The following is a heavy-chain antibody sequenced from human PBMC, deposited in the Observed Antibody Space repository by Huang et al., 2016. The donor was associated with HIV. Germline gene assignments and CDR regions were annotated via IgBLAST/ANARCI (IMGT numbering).Heavy chain of an antibody. CDR2: IRNKASCVKT. D-gene: IGHD3-3*01. CDR3: TRENYDFWSGYYKYYFDY. CDR1: GFTFGAYA. V-gene: IGHV3-49*05. J-gene: IGHJ4*02. Sequence: EVQLVESGGGLVKPGRSLRLSCTASGFTFGAYAMSWFRQAPGEGREWVLFIRNKASCVKTEEVASVKGRFTISRDDSKSIAYLQMNSLKIEDTAVYYCTRENYDFWSGYYKYYFDYWGQGTLVTVSS.